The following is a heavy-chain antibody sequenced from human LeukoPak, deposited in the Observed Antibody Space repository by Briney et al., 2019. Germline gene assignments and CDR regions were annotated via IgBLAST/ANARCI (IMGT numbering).Heavy chain of an antibody. Sequence: GGSLRLSCAASGFTFSSYWMHWVRQVPGKGLVWVSLINSDGSTTNYADSVKGRFTISRDNSKNTLYLQMNSLRAEDTAVYYCARDWSYWGQGTLVTVSS. CDR3: ARDWSY. V-gene: IGHV3-74*01. CDR1: GFTFSSYW. J-gene: IGHJ4*02. D-gene: IGHD3-3*01. CDR2: INSDGSTT.